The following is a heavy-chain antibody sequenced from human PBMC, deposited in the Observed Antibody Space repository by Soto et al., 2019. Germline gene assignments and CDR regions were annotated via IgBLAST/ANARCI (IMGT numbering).Heavy chain of an antibody. D-gene: IGHD1-26*01. CDR2: ISYDGSNK. V-gene: IGHV3-30*18. Sequence: QVQLVESGGGVVQPGRSLRLSCAASGFTFSSYGMHWVRQAPGKGLEWVAVISYDGSNKYYADSVKGRFTISRDNSKNTLYLQMNSLRAEDTALYYCAKDQEVGEMATNTPGGTFDYWGQGTLVTVSS. CDR3: AKDQEVGEMATNTPGGTFDY. J-gene: IGHJ4*02. CDR1: GFTFSSYG.